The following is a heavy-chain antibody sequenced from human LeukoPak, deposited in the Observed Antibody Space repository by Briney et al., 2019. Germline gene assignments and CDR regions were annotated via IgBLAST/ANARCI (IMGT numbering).Heavy chain of an antibody. V-gene: IGHV3-30-3*01. CDR3: ARDRVFLEWLLPFDY. J-gene: IGHJ4*02. Sequence: GGSLRLSCAASGFSFSSYAMDWVRQAPGKGLEWVAVISYDGSNKYYADSVKDRFTISRDNSKNTLYLQMNSLRAEDTAVYYCARDRVFLEWLLPFDYWGQGTLVTVSS. CDR2: ISYDGSNK. D-gene: IGHD3-3*01. CDR1: GFSFSSYA.